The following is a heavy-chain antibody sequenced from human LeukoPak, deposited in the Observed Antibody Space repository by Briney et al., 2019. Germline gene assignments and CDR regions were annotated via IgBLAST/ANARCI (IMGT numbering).Heavy chain of an antibody. CDR3: ARGYYYDSSGCFDY. D-gene: IGHD3-22*01. CDR1: GFTFSSYS. J-gene: IGHJ4*02. Sequence: GGSLRLSCAASGFTFSSYSMNWVRQAPGKGLEWVSYISSSSTIYYADSVKGRFTISRDNAKNSLYLQMNSLRDEDTAVYYCARGYYYDSSGCFDYWGQGTLVTVSS. V-gene: IGHV3-48*02. CDR2: ISSSSTI.